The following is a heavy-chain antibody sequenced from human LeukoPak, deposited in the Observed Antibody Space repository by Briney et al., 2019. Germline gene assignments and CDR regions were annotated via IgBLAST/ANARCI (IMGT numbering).Heavy chain of an antibody. CDR1: GYSFTSYW. V-gene: IGHV5-51*01. Sequence: GESLKISRKGSGYSFTSYWIGWVRQMPGKGLEWMGIIYPGDSDTRYSPSFQGQVTISADKSISTAYLQWSSLKASDTAMYYCARQRDSCYICGAFDIWGQGTMVTVSS. CDR3: ARQRDSCYICGAFDI. D-gene: IGHD2-2*02. J-gene: IGHJ3*02. CDR2: IYPGDSDT.